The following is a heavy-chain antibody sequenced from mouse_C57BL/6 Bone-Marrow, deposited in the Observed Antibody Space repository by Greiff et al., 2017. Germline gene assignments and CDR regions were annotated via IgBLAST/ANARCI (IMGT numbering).Heavy chain of an antibody. Sequence: EVKVEESGGGLVQPGGSMKLSCVASGFTFSNYWMNWVRQSPEKGLEWVAQIRLKSDNYATHYAESVKGRFTISRDDSKSSVYLQMNNLRAEDTGIYYCTGEGVYYDLFDYWGQGTTLTVSS. V-gene: IGHV6-3*01. CDR2: IRLKSDNYAT. D-gene: IGHD2-4*01. J-gene: IGHJ2*01. CDR1: GFTFSNYW. CDR3: TGEGVYYDLFDY.